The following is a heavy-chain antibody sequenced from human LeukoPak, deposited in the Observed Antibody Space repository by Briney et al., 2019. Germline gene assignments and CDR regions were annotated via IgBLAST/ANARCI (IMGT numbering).Heavy chain of an antibody. CDR1: GGSISSHY. J-gene: IGHJ6*03. D-gene: IGHD3-22*01. CDR3: AKEVVGLRYYIDV. Sequence: PSETLSLTCTVSGGSISSHYWSWIRQPPGKGLEWIGYIHNSGRTNHNPSLKSRVTISVDMSKNQFSLRLSSVTAADTAVYYCAKEVVGLRYYIDVWGKGTTVTASS. V-gene: IGHV4-59*11. CDR2: IHNSGRT.